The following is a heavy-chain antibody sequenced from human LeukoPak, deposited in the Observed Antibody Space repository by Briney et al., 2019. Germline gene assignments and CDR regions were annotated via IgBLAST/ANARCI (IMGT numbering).Heavy chain of an antibody. V-gene: IGHV4-39*01. CDR3: ARHLGYDFNNWFDP. CDR2: IYYSGST. D-gene: IGHD3-3*01. J-gene: IGHJ5*02. Sequence: SETLSLTCTVSGGSISSSSYYWGWIRQPPGKGLEWIGSIYYSGSTYYNPSLKSRVTISVDTSKNQFSLKLSSVTAADTAVYYCARHLGYDFNNWFDPWGQGTLVTVSS. CDR1: GGSISSSSYY.